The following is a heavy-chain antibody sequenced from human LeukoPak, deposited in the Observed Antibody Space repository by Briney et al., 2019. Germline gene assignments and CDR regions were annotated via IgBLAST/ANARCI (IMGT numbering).Heavy chain of an antibody. J-gene: IGHJ3*02. Sequence: APVKVSCKASGYTFTSYGFSWGRQAPGQGLEWMGWMNPNSGNTGYAQKFQGRVTMTRNTSISTAYMELSSLRSEDTAVYYCARNLRRYSSSWFHDAFDIWGQGTMVTVSS. D-gene: IGHD6-13*01. CDR1: GYTFTSYG. CDR2: MNPNSGNT. V-gene: IGHV1-8*02. CDR3: ARNLRRYSSSWFHDAFDI.